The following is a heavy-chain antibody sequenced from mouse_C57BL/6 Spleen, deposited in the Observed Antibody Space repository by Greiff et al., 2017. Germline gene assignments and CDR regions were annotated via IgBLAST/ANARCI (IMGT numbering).Heavy chain of an antibody. J-gene: IGHJ2*01. D-gene: IGHD4-1*01. CDR3: ARELGYYFDY. CDR2: IYPGRGST. CDR1: GYTFTSYW. V-gene: IGHV1-55*01. Sequence: QVQLQQPGAELVKPGASVKMSCKASGYTFTSYWITWVKRRPGQGLEWIGDIYPGRGSTNYNEKFTSQATLTVDTSPSTAYMKLSSLTSEDSSFYYCARELGYYFDYWGQGTTLTVSS.